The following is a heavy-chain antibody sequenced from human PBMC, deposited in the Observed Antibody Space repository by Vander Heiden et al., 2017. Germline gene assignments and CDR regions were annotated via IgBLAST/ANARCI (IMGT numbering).Heavy chain of an antibody. D-gene: IGHD2-8*02. V-gene: IGHV3-23*01. J-gene: IGHJ4*02. Sequence: EVQLLESGGGLVQPGGSLRPSCASSGFPFSHFAMNWVRQAPGKGLAWVSTISGSSDVTQYADSVKGRFTVSRDNSKNTLYLKMNSLRAGDTAIYYCANKLGYCSGGDCAVDYWGQGTLVTVSS. CDR2: ISGSSDVT. CDR3: ANKLGYCSGGDCAVDY. CDR1: GFPFSHFA.